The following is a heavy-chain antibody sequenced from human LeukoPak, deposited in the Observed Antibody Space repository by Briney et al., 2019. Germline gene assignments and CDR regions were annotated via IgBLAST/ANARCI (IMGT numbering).Heavy chain of an antibody. J-gene: IGHJ4*02. Sequence: GGSLRLSCAASGFTFISYSMNWGRQAPGKGLEWVSSISSSSSYIYYADSVKGRFTISIDNAKNSLYLQMNSLRAEDTAVYYCARDLVERGYSFGRCDYWGQGTLVTVSS. D-gene: IGHD5-18*01. CDR3: ARDLVERGYSFGRCDY. CDR2: ISSSSSYI. CDR1: GFTFISYS. V-gene: IGHV3-21*01.